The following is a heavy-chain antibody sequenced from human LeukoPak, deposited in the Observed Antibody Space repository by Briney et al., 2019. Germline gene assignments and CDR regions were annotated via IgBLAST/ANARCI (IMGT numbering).Heavy chain of an antibody. CDR3: ARDYEGIGLSPEGDY. V-gene: IGHV3-7*01. Sequence: QTGGSLRLSCAASGFTFSTYWMSWVRQAPGKGLEWVANINQDGTVKLYVDSVKGRLTISRDNAKNSLYLQMNSLGAEDTAVYYCARDYEGIGLSPEGDYWGQGTLVTVSS. J-gene: IGHJ4*02. CDR2: INQDGTVK. CDR1: GFTFSTYW. D-gene: IGHD6-13*01.